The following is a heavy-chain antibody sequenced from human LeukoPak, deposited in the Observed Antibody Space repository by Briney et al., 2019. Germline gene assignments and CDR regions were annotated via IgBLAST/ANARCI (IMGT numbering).Heavy chain of an antibody. Sequence: SVKVSCKASGGTFSSYAISWVRQAPGQGLEWTGRIIPILGIANYAQKFQGRVTITADKSTSTAYMELSSLRSEDTAVYYCARDSITIFLFDPWGQGTLVTVSS. V-gene: IGHV1-69*04. CDR1: GGTFSSYA. CDR3: ARDSITIFLFDP. CDR2: IIPILGIA. J-gene: IGHJ5*02. D-gene: IGHD3-3*01.